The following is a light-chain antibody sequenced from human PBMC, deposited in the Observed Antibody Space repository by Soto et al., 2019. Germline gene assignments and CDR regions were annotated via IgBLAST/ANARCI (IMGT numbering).Light chain of an antibody. CDR2: GAS. CDR1: QSVSSN. J-gene: IGKJ1*01. CDR3: QQLDNWPPGWP. V-gene: IGKV3-15*01. Sequence: EIVMTQSPATLSVSPGERATLSCRASQSVSSNLAWYQQKPGQAPRLLIYGASTRATGIPARFSGSGSGTEFTLTISSLQSEDFAVYYCQQLDNWPPGWPFGQGTKVDIK.